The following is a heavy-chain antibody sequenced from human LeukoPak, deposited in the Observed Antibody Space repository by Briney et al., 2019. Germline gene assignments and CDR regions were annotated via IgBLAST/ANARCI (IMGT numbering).Heavy chain of an antibody. J-gene: IGHJ4*02. CDR1: GYILTSYW. CDR2: IDPTDSYT. Sequence: GESLRISCKGSGYILTSYWITWVRQMPGKGLEWMGMIDPTDSYTNYSPSFQGHVTISTDKSISTAYLQWSSLKASDTAMYYCARQSGRQLWFGYWGQGTLVTVSS. V-gene: IGHV5-10-1*01. CDR3: ARQSGRQLWFGY. D-gene: IGHD5-18*01.